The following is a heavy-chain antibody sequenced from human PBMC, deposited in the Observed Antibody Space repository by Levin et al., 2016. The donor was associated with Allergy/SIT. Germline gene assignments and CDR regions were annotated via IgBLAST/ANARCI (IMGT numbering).Heavy chain of an antibody. Sequence: GSLRLSCTVSGGSISSNDYYWGWIRQPPGKGPEWIGSVYNTGATYYNPSLKSRVTISVDTSKNQFSLNLSSVTAADTAIYYCARHGRRSPVDYFDYWGQGTLVTASS. CDR2: VYNTGAT. CDR3: ARHGRRSPVDYFDY. V-gene: IGHV4-39*01. CDR1: GGSISSNDYY. D-gene: IGHD6-19*01. J-gene: IGHJ4*02.